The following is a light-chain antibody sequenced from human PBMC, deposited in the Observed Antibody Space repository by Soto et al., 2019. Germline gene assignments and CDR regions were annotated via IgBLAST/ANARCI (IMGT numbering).Light chain of an antibody. CDR3: QQYESSRT. Sequence: EILLTQSPGTLSLSPGERATLSCRASQSVSSRFLAWYQQKPGQAPKVLIYGASTRATGIPDRFSGSGSGTDFTLTISRLEPEDFAVYYCQQYESSRTFGQGTKVEMK. V-gene: IGKV3-20*01. CDR2: GAS. J-gene: IGKJ1*01. CDR1: QSVSSRF.